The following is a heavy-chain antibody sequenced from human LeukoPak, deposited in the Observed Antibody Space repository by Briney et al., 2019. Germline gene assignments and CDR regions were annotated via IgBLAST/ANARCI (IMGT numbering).Heavy chain of an antibody. V-gene: IGHV3-7*03. CDR3: AKAPVTSCRGAYCYPFDS. Sequence: GGSLRLSCAASGFTFSTYWMTWVRQAPGKGLEWVANIKQDGSEKYFVDSVKGRFTISRDNANNSLYLQMNSLRAEDAAVYFCAKAPVTSCRGAYCYPFDSWGQGTLVTVSS. CDR1: GFTFSTYW. D-gene: IGHD2-21*01. J-gene: IGHJ4*02. CDR2: IKQDGSEK.